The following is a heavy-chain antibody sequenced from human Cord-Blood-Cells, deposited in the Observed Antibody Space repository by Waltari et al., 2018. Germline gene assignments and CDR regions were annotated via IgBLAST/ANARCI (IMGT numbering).Heavy chain of an antibody. CDR1: GFTVSSNY. J-gene: IGHJ4*02. D-gene: IGHD3-10*01. Sequence: EVQLVESGGGLIQPGGSLRLSCADSGFTVSSNYMSWVRQAPGKGLEWVSVIYSGGSTYYADSVKGRFTISRDNSKNTLYLQMNSLRAEDTAVYYCARSRFGELYYFDYWGQGTLVTISS. CDR2: IYSGGST. V-gene: IGHV3-53*01. CDR3: ARSRFGELYYFDY.